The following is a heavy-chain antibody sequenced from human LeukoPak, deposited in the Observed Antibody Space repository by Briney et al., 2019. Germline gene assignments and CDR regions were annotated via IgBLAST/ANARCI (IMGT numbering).Heavy chain of an antibody. Sequence: GGSLRLSCAASGFTFSSYAMSWVRQAPGKGLEWVSGISGSGGSTYYADSVKGRFTISRDNAKNSLYLQMNSLRAEDTAVYYCAREGQLWLRGDAFDIWGQGTMVTVSS. D-gene: IGHD5-18*01. V-gene: IGHV3-23*01. CDR1: GFTFSSYA. CDR3: AREGQLWLRGDAFDI. CDR2: ISGSGGST. J-gene: IGHJ3*02.